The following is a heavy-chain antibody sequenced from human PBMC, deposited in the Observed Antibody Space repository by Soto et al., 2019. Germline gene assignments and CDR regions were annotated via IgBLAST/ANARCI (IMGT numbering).Heavy chain of an antibody. CDR2: INHSGST. Sequence: PEKLAVTYAVYGGSFSGYYWRWIRQPPGKGLEWIGEINHSGSTNYNPSLKSRVTISVDTSKNQFSLKLSSVTAADTAVYYCATGRYSSSWYGDDYNYFRMDVRCQGPLVT. CDR3: ATGRYSSSWYGDDYNYFRMDV. V-gene: IGHV4-34*01. J-gene: IGHJ6*02. D-gene: IGHD6-13*01. CDR1: GGSFSGYY.